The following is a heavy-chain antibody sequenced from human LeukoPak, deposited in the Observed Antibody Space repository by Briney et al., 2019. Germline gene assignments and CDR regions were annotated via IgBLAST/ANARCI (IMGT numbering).Heavy chain of an antibody. CDR3: VRRGYFDY. V-gene: IGHV4-34*01. J-gene: IGHJ4*02. D-gene: IGHD3-16*01. CDR2: INHSGST. CDR1: GGSFSGYY. Sequence: SETLSLTCAVYGGSFSGYYWSWIRQPPGKGLEWIGEINHSGSTNYNPSLKSRVTISVGTSKNQFSLKLSSVTAADTAVYYCVRRGYFDYWGQGTLVTVSS.